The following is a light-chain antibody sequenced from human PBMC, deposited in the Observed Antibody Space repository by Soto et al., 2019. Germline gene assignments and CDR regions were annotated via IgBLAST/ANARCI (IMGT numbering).Light chain of an antibody. Sequence: ALRMTQSPSSLSASTGDSVTITCRASQGISSYLAWYQQKTGKAPKILIYAASTRATGVPDRFSGSGSGTELTLTISRLQSEDFAIYYCQQYNDWPITFGQGTRLEIK. CDR1: QGISSY. CDR3: QQYNDWPIT. CDR2: AAS. V-gene: IGKV1-8*01. J-gene: IGKJ5*01.